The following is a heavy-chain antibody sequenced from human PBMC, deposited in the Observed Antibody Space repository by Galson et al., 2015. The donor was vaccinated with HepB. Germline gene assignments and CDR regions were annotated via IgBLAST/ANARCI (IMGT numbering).Heavy chain of an antibody. CDR1: GFTLSSYG. CDR3: ARDLPSVRYHYYGMDV. CDR2: LWYDGSNE. Sequence: SLRLSCAASGFTLSSYGMHWVRQAPGKGLEWVGVLWYDGSNEFYGGSVKGRFSISRDNSKNTLFLQMSGLRAEDTAVYYCARDLPSVRYHYYGMDVWGRGATVTVSS. J-gene: IGHJ6*02. D-gene: IGHD3-10*02. V-gene: IGHV3-33*01.